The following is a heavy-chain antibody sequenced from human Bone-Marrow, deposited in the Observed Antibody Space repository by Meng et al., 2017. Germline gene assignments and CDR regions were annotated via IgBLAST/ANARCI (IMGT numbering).Heavy chain of an antibody. CDR3: AVAVAGMAADDAFDI. V-gene: IGHV3-23*01. D-gene: IGHD6-19*01. J-gene: IGHJ3*02. CDR2: ISGSGGST. Sequence: SWVRQAPGKGLEWVSAISGSGGSTYYADSVKGRFTISRDNSKNALYLQMNSLRAEDTAVYYCAVAVAGMAADDAFDIWGQGTMVTVSS.